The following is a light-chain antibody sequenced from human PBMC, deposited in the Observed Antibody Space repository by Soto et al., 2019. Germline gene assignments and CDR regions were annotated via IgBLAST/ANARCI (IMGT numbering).Light chain of an antibody. V-gene: IGKV3-20*01. CDR2: GTS. CDR1: QSVPRSY. CDR3: QQYGSSIT. Sequence: IVLTQSPGTLSLSPGERATLSCRASQSVPRSYLAWYQQKPGQAPRLLIYGTSSRATGIPDRFSGSGSGTDFTLTISGLEPEDFAVFYCQQYGSSITFGQGTRLEIK. J-gene: IGKJ5*01.